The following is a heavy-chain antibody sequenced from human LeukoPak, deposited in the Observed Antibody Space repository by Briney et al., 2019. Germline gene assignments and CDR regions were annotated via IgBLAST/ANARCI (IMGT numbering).Heavy chain of an antibody. D-gene: IGHD3-9*01. J-gene: IGHJ4*02. V-gene: IGHV3-15*01. CDR3: TTVFDIGVKQALRYFDWLPDY. CDR2: IKSKTDGGTT. CDR1: GFTFSNAW. Sequence: GGSLRLSCAASGFTFSNAWMSWVRQAPGKGLEWVGRIKSKTDGGTTDYAAPVKGRLTISRDDSKNTLYLQMNSLKTEDTAVYYCTTVFDIGVKQALRYFDWLPDYWGQGTLVTVSS.